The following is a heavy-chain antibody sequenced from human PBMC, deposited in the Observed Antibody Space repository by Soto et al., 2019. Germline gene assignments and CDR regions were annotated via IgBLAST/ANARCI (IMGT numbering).Heavy chain of an antibody. D-gene: IGHD2-2*01. Sequence: PSETLSLTCTVSGGSISSYYWSWIRQPPGKGLEWIGYIYYSGSTSYNPSLKSRVTLSLETSKSQFSLRLSSVTASDTAVYYCARLGEYYQSLDPWGQGTLVTVS. CDR2: IYYSGST. CDR3: ARLGEYYQSLDP. CDR1: GGSISSYY. J-gene: IGHJ5*02. V-gene: IGHV4-59*08.